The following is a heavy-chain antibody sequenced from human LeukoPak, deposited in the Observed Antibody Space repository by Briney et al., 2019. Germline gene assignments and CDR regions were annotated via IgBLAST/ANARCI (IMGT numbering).Heavy chain of an antibody. CDR2: IKVDGSEK. J-gene: IGHJ4*02. CDR3: ARVRGIAVAGTASIYFDY. V-gene: IGHV3-7*01. Sequence: GSLTHSCEAPGFTYSSSWMSWVRQALGYGLDWAADIKVDGSEKYYVDSVKGRFTIARDNAKNSLYLQMNRLRAEDTAVYYCARVRGIAVAGTASIYFDYWGQGTLVTVSS. CDR1: GFTYSSSW. D-gene: IGHD6-19*01.